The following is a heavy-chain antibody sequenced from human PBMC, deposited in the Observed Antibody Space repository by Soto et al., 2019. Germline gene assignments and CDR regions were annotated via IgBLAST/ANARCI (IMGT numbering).Heavy chain of an antibody. D-gene: IGHD3-3*01. V-gene: IGHV3-23*01. Sequence: GGSLRLSCAASGFTFSAYVMSWVRQAPGKGLEWVSGIGGSGSSTCNADSVKGRFTISRDNAKNSLYLQMNSLRAEDTAVYYCASGDFWSGYYPFDYWGQGTLVTVSS. CDR1: GFTFSAYV. CDR3: ASGDFWSGYYPFDY. CDR2: IGGSGSST. J-gene: IGHJ4*02.